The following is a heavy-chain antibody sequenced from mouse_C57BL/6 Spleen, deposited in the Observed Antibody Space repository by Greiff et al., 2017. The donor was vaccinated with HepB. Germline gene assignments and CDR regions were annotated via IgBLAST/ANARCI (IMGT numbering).Heavy chain of an antibody. J-gene: IGHJ1*03. CDR3: ARYYGSSLRYWYFDV. Sequence: VQLQQPGAELVKPGASVKMSCKASGYTFTSYWITWVKQRPGQGLEWIGDIYPGSGSTNYNEKFKSKATLTVDTSSSTAYMQLSSLTSEDSAVYYCARYYGSSLRYWYFDVWGTGTTVTVSS. CDR1: GYTFTSYW. CDR2: IYPGSGST. D-gene: IGHD1-1*01. V-gene: IGHV1-55*01.